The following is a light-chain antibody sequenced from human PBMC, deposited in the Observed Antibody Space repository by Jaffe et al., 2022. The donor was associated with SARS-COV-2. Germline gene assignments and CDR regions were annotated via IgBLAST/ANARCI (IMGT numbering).Light chain of an antibody. Sequence: EIVLTQSPDFQSVTPKEKVTITCRASQSIGSSLHWYQQKADQSPDLLIKHASQSFSGVPSRFSGSGSGTDFTLTISGLEAEDAATYYCLQSSSIPFTFGQGTKLEIK. CDR3: LQSSSIPFT. CDR2: HAS. J-gene: IGKJ2*01. CDR1: QSIGSS. V-gene: IGKV6-21*01.